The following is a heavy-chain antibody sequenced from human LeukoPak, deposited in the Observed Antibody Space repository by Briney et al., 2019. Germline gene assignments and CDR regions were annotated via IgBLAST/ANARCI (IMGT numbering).Heavy chain of an antibody. CDR2: FDPEDGET. CDR1: GYTLTELS. D-gene: IGHD6-13*01. CDR3: ATDTRSAAASNLFDY. V-gene: IGHV1-24*01. Sequence: ASVKVSCKVSGYTLTELSMHWVRQAPGKGLEWMGGFDPEDGETIYAQKFQGRVTMTEDTSTDTAYMELSSLRSEDTAVYYCATDTRSAAASNLFDYWGQGTLVTVSS. J-gene: IGHJ4*02.